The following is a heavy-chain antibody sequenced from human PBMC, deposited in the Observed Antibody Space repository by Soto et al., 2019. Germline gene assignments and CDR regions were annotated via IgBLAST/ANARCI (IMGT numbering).Heavy chain of an antibody. CDR3: ARDAYYGSGSYYQPQDSYGMDV. V-gene: IGHV1-3*01. J-gene: IGHJ6*02. CDR2: INAGNGNT. Sequence: VASVKVSCKASGYTFTSYAMHCVRQAPGQGLEWMGWINAGNGNTKYSQKFQGRVTITRDTSASTAYMELSSLRSEDTAVYYCARDAYYGSGSYYQPQDSYGMDVWGQGTTVTVSS. D-gene: IGHD3-10*01. CDR1: GYTFTSYA.